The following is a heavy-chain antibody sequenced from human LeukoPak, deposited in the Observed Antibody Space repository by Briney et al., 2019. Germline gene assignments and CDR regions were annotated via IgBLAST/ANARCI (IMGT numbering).Heavy chain of an antibody. J-gene: IGHJ2*01. CDR3: ARGRYSYGLQGRYFDL. V-gene: IGHV4-34*01. CDR1: GGSFSGYY. D-gene: IGHD5-18*01. CDR2: INHSGST. Sequence: SETLSLTRAVYGGSFSGYYWSWIRQPPGKGLEWIGEINHSGSTNYNPSLKSRVTISVDTSKNQFSLKLSSVTAADTAVYYCARGRYSYGLQGRYFDLWGRGTLVTVSS.